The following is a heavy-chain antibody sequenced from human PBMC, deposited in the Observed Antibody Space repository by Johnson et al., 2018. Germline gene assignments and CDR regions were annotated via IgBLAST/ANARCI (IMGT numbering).Heavy chain of an antibody. D-gene: IGHD7-27*01. CDR1: GFTFSSYA. V-gene: IGHV3-23*04. J-gene: IGHJ1*01. CDR2: ISGSGGST. Sequence: VQLVEAGGGLVEPGGSLRLSCAASGFTFSSYAMSWVRQAPGKGLEWVSAISGSGGSTDYADPVKGRFTISRDNSKNTLYLQMNSLRAEDTAVYYCAKWGGPRLGLFQHWGQGTLVTVSS. CDR3: AKWGGPRLGLFQH.